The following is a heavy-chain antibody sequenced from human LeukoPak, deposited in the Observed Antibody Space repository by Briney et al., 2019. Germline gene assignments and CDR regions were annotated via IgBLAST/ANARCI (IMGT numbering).Heavy chain of an antibody. V-gene: IGHV3-7*01. J-gene: IGHJ5*02. CDR2: IKHDGSEK. D-gene: IGHD5-18*01. Sequence: GGSLRLSCAASGFTFSSYWMSWVRQAPGKGLEWVANIKHDGSEKYYVDSVKGRFTISRDNAKNSLYLQMNSLRAEDTAVYYCARGSAMVKGPNWFDPWGQGTLVTVSS. CDR3: ARGSAMVKGPNWFDP. CDR1: GFTFSSYW.